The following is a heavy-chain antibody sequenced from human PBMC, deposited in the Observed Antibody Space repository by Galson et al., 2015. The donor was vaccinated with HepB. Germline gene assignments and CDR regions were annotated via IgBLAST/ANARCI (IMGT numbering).Heavy chain of an antibody. V-gene: IGHV3-30*18. CDR3: AKEVNYGGHLPTDY. J-gene: IGHJ4*02. CDR2: ISYDGSNK. CDR1: RFTFSSYG. Sequence: SLRLSCAASRFTFSSYGMHWVRQAPGKGLEWVAVISYDGSNKYYADSVKGRFTISRDNSKNTLYLHMNSLRAEDTAVFYCAKEVNYGGHLPTDYWGQGTLVTVSS. D-gene: IGHD4-23*01.